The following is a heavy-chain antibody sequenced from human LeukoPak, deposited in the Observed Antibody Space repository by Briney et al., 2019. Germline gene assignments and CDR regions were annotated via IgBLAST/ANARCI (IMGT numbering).Heavy chain of an antibody. V-gene: IGHV3-13*01. CDR3: AREVARGWFYP. J-gene: IGHJ5*02. D-gene: IGHD5-12*01. CDR1: GFTFSSYD. Sequence: GGSLRLSCAASGFTFSSYDMHWVRQATGKGLEWVSAIGTAGDTYYPGSVKGRFTISRENAKNSLYLQMNSLRAGDTAVYYCAREVARGWFYPWGQGTLVTVSS. CDR2: IGTAGDT.